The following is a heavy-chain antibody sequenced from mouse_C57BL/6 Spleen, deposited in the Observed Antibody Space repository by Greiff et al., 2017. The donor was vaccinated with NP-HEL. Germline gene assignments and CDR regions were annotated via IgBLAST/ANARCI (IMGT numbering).Heavy chain of an antibody. D-gene: IGHD1-1*01. V-gene: IGHV5-4*01. J-gene: IGHJ3*01. Sequence: EVQRVESGGGLVKPGGSLKLSCAASGFTFSSYAMSWVRQTPEKRLEWVATISDGGSYTYYPDNVKGRFTISRDNAKINLYLQMSHLKSEDTAMYYCARDEYYGSSYFAYWGQGTLVTVSA. CDR3: ARDEYYGSSYFAY. CDR2: ISDGGSYT. CDR1: GFTFSSYA.